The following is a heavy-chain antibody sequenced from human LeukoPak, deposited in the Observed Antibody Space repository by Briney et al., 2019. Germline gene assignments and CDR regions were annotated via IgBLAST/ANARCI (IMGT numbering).Heavy chain of an antibody. D-gene: IGHD4-23*01. CDR1: GGTFSSYA. J-gene: IGHJ4*02. Sequence: EASVKVSCKASGGTFSSYAISWVRQAPGQGLEWMGRIIPILGIANYAQKFQGRVTITADKSTSTAYMELSSLRSEDTAVYYCAPYGGNWKFDYWGQGTLVTVSS. CDR2: IIPILGIA. V-gene: IGHV1-69*04. CDR3: APYGGNWKFDY.